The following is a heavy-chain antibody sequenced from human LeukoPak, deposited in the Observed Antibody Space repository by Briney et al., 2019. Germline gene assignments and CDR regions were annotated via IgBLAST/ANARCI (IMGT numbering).Heavy chain of an antibody. Sequence: PSETLSLTCAVYGGSFSGYYWSWIRQPPGKGLEWIGEINHSGSTNYNPSLKSRVTISVDTSKNQFSLKLSSVTAADTAVYYCARGRGRITMIVLSSGSARRGAFDIWGQGTMVTVSS. V-gene: IGHV4-34*01. CDR2: INHSGST. CDR3: ARGRGRITMIVLSSGSARRGAFDI. D-gene: IGHD3-22*01. CDR1: GGSFSGYY. J-gene: IGHJ3*02.